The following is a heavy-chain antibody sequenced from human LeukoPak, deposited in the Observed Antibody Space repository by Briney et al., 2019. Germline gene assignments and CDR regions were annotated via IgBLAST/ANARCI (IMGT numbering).Heavy chain of an antibody. CDR3: ARALLWFGEPSHINY. Sequence: ASVKVSCKASGYTFTSYGISWVRQAPGQGLEWMGWITAYNDNTNYAQKLQGRVTMTTDTSTSTAYMELRSLRSDDTAVYYCARALLWFGEPSHINYWGQGTLVTASS. V-gene: IGHV1-18*01. CDR2: ITAYNDNT. J-gene: IGHJ4*02. D-gene: IGHD3-10*01. CDR1: GYTFTSYG.